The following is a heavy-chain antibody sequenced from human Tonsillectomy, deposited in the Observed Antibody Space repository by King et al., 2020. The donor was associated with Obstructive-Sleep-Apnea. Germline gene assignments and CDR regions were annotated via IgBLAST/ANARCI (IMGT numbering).Heavy chain of an antibody. CDR1: GYTFSNYG. Sequence: VQLVESGAEVKKPGASVKVSCKASGYTFSNYGISWVRQAPGQGLEWVGWISAYNDNTNYAQNLQGRVTMTTDTSTSTAYMELRSLRPDDTAVYYCARDHDYQLNYYYYAMDVWGQGTTVTVSS. V-gene: IGHV1-18*04. CDR2: ISAYNDNT. CDR3: ARDHDYQLNYYYYAMDV. J-gene: IGHJ6*02. D-gene: IGHD2-2*01.